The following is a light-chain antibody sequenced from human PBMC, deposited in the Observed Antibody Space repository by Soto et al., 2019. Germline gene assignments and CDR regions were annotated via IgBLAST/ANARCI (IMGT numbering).Light chain of an antibody. J-gene: IGKJ4*01. CDR2: AAS. Sequence: AIRMTQSPSSFSASTGDRVTITCRASQGISSYLAWYQQKPGKAPKLLIYAASTLQSGVPSRFSGSGSGTDFTLTISCLQSEDFAVYYCQQYGSAPFTFGGGTKVEIK. CDR1: QGISSY. CDR3: QQYGSAPFT. V-gene: IGKV1-8*01.